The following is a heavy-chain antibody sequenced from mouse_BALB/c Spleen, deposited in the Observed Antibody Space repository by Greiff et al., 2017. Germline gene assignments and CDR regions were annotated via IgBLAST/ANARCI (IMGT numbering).Heavy chain of an antibody. CDR1: GYTFTDYA. CDR2: ISTYYGDA. CDR3: AAGSYAMDY. V-gene: IGHV1S137*01. D-gene: IGHD4-1*01. J-gene: IGHJ4*01. Sequence: QVQLKQSGAELVRPGVSVKISCKGSGYTFTDYAMHWVKQSHAKSLEWIGVISTYYGDASYNQKFKGKATMTVDKSSSTAYMELARLTSEDSAIYYCAAGSYAMDYWGQGTSVTVSS.